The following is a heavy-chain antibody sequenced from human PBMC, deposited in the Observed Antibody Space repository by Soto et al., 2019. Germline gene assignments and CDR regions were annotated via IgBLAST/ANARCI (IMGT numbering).Heavy chain of an antibody. CDR1: GHTFISSA. Sequence: QVQLVQSGAEVKKPGAAVKVSCRASGHTFISSATHWVRQAPGQRPEWMAWINGGNGATTYSQKFQGRVTLTRDTSANTAYVELSSLTSEDTAVFYCPTTEDSGTYYGGYYHGMAVWGQGPTVTVSS. D-gene: IGHD1-26*01. CDR2: INGGNGAT. J-gene: IGHJ6*02. V-gene: IGHV1-3*01. CDR3: PTTEDSGTYYGGYYHGMAV.